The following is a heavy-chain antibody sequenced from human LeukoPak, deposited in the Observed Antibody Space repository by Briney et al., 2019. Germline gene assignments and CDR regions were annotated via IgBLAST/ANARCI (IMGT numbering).Heavy chain of an antibody. J-gene: IGHJ4*02. CDR3: AKDAYYDSSGQFDC. CDR1: GFTFSSYA. D-gene: IGHD3-22*01. Sequence: PGGYLRLSCAASGFTFSSYAMGWVRQAPGKGLEWVSSISGSDGSTYYADSVKGRFTISRHNSKNTLYLQMNSLRAEDTAVYYCAKDAYYDSSGQFDCWGQGTLVTVSS. V-gene: IGHV3-23*01. CDR2: ISGSDGST.